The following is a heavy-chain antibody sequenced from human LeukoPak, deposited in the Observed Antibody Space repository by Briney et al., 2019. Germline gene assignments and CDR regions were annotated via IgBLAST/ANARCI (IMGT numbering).Heavy chain of an antibody. V-gene: IGHV3-23*01. Sequence: GGSLRLSCAASGFTFSSYGMNWVRQAPGKGLEWVSSISSSSSYIYYADSVKGRFTISRDNSKNTLYLQMNSLRAEDTAVYYCAKRGSGSGSYYNEPFDYWGQGTLVTVSS. CDR2: ISSSSSYI. J-gene: IGHJ4*02. CDR1: GFTFSSYG. CDR3: AKRGSGSGSYYNEPFDY. D-gene: IGHD3-10*01.